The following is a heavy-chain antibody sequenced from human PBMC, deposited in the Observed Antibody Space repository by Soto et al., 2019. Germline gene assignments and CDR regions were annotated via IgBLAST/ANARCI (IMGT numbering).Heavy chain of an antibody. Sequence: RSLTCGVSGYSISTGHYWGWIRQPPGKSLEWMGTIKHGGKTFYNPSLRSRVTFSIDTSKNQLSLRLSSVTAADTAVYYCLGSGEDYGSYIDYWGQGTLVTVSS. V-gene: IGHV4-38-2*01. CDR3: LGSGEDYGSYIDY. CDR2: IKHGGKT. CDR1: GYSISTGHY. J-gene: IGHJ4*02. D-gene: IGHD4-17*01.